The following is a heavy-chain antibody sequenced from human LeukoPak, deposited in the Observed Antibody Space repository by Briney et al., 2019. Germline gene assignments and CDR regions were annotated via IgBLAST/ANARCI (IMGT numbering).Heavy chain of an antibody. CDR2: IYYSGST. CDR3: ARAYYDILTGYEGDAFDI. D-gene: IGHD3-9*01. J-gene: IGHJ3*02. CDR1: DDSITIYY. V-gene: IGHV4-59*01. Sequence: SETLSLTCTVSDDSITIYYWTWIRQPPGKGLEWIGYIYYSGSTNYNPSLKSRVTISVDTSKNQFSLKLSSVTAADTAVYYCARAYYDILTGYEGDAFDIWGQGTMVTVSS.